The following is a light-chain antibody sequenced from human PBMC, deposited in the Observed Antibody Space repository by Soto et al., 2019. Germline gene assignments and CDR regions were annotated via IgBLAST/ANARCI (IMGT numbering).Light chain of an antibody. CDR3: GSYTSSSTWV. CDR1: SSDVGGYNY. CDR2: EVT. V-gene: IGLV2-14*01. Sequence: QSALTQPASVSGSPGQSITISCTGTSSDVGGYNYVSWYQQHPGKAPKLMIYEVTNRPSGVSDRFSGSMSGNTASLTISGLQAEDEADYYCGSYTSSSTWVFGGGTKLTVL. J-gene: IGLJ3*02.